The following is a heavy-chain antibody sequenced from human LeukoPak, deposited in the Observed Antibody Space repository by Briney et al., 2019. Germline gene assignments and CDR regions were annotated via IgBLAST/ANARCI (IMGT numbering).Heavy chain of an antibody. V-gene: IGHV4-39*07. CDR3: ARYSSGWYLGYFDY. Sequence: PSETLSLTCSVSGGSISSSNYYWVWIRQPPGKGLEWIGEINHSGSTNYNPSLKSRVTISVDTSKNQFSLKLSSVTAADTAVYYCARYSSGWYLGYFDYWGREPWSPSPQ. CDR1: GGSISSSNYY. D-gene: IGHD6-19*01. CDR2: INHSGST. J-gene: IGHJ4*02.